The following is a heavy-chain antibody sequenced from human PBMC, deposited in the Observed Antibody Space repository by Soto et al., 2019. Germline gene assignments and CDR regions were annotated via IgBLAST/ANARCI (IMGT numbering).Heavy chain of an antibody. CDR2: IYPGDSDT. D-gene: IGHD3-3*01. V-gene: IGHV5-51*01. J-gene: IGHJ6*02. CDR3: ASSTIFGVVTHYYYYGMDV. CDR1: GYSFTSYW. Sequence: GESLKICCKVSGYSFTSYWIGGVRQMPGKGLEWMGIIYPGDSDTRYSPSFQGQVTISADKSISTAYLQWSSLKASDTAMYYCASSTIFGVVTHYYYYGMDVWGQGTTVTVSS.